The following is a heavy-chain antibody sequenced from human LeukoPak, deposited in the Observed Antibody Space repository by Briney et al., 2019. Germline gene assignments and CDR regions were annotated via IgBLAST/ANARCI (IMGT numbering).Heavy chain of an antibody. CDR2: IHSGGTT. Sequence: GGSLRLSCAASGFIVSSNYMSWVRQPPGKGLEWVSVIHSGGTTYYAGSVKGRFTISRDHSRNTVYLQMNNLRAEDTALYYCARLKDVAVAGIGSHDFWGQGTMVTVSS. CDR1: GFIVSSNY. J-gene: IGHJ3*01. V-gene: IGHV3-53*01. CDR3: ARLKDVAVAGIGSHDF. D-gene: IGHD6-19*01.